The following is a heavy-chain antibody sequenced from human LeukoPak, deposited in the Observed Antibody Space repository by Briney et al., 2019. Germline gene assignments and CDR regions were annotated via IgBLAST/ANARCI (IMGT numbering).Heavy chain of an antibody. CDR3: ARERRLYCSSTSCYEDFDY. J-gene: IGHJ4*02. V-gene: IGHV3-74*01. D-gene: IGHD2-2*01. Sequence: GGSLRLSCAASGFTFSTYWMHWVRQSPGKGLEWVSRINSDGSNTRNADSVKGRFTISRDNAKNTLYLQMNSLRAEDTAVYYCARERRLYCSSTSCYEDFDYWGQGTLVTVSS. CDR2: INSDGSNT. CDR1: GFTFSTYW.